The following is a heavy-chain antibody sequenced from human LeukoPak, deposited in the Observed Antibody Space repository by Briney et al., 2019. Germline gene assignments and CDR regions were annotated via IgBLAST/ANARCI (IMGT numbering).Heavy chain of an antibody. CDR2: IWHDGSKQ. Sequence: GGSLRLSCAASGFTFSGHGMHWIRQAPGKGLEWVAVIWHDGSKQLYADSVKGRFSISRDDSTSTLHLQMNSLRAEDTAVYYCAREDSSGWFSAHWGQGTLVTVSS. D-gene: IGHD6-19*01. CDR1: GFTFSGHG. V-gene: IGHV3-33*01. CDR3: AREDSSGWFSAH. J-gene: IGHJ4*02.